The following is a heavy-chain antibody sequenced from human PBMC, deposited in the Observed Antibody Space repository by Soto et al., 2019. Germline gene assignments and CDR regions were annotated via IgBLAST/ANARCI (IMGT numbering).Heavy chain of an antibody. CDR2: INSDGRST. CDR3: VRVPTGGYAFSLDDY. V-gene: IGHV3-74*01. J-gene: IGHJ4*02. CDR1: GFTFSSYW. Sequence: EVQLVESGGGLVQPGGSLRLSCAASGFTFSSYWMHWVRQAPGKGLVWVSRINSDGRSTTYADSVKGRFTISRDNAKNTLYLQMNSLRAEDTAVYYCVRVPTGGYAFSLDDYWGQGTLVTVSS. D-gene: IGHD5-12*01.